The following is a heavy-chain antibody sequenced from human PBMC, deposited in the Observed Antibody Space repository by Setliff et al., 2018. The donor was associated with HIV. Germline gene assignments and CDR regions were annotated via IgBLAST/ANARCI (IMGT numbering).Heavy chain of an antibody. D-gene: IGHD3-10*01. V-gene: IGHV4-59*08. CDR3: ASSRGRYYGSVRAFDI. J-gene: IGHJ3*02. CDR2: IYYSGNT. CDR1: GGSISSYY. Sequence: SETLSLTCTVSGGSISSYYWSWVRQPPGKGLEWIGYIYYSGNTHYNPSLKSRVTMSVDTSKNQFPLKLSSVTAADTAVYYCASSRGRYYGSVRAFDIWGQGTMVTV.